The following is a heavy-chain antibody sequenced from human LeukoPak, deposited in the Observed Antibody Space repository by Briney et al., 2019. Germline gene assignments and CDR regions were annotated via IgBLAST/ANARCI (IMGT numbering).Heavy chain of an antibody. Sequence: ASVKVSCKASGYTFTSYYMHWVRQAPGQGLEWMGWINPNSGGTNYAQKFQGRVTMTRDTSISSAYMELSRLRSDDTAVYYCARGGLGTHAFDIWGQGTMVTVSS. CDR3: ARGGLGTHAFDI. CDR2: INPNSGGT. J-gene: IGHJ3*02. V-gene: IGHV1-2*02. CDR1: GYTFTSYY. D-gene: IGHD1-26*01.